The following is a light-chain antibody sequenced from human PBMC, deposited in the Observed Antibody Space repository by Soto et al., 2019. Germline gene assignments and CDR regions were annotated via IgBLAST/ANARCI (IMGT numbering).Light chain of an antibody. Sequence: IPDNQRSSALRAFLGDRVTITCRASQSLDNCLAWYQQKPGKAPKLLIYDVSSLESGVPSRFSGSGSGTEFTLSICSLQLDAFAPFRSQLHNIHSEPLGPGTKVDIK. CDR2: DVS. J-gene: IGKJ1*01. CDR1: QSLDNC. V-gene: IGKV1-5*01. CDR3: QLHNIHSEP.